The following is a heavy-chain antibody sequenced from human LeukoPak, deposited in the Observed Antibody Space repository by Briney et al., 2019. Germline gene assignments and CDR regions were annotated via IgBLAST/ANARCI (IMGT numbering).Heavy chain of an antibody. CDR2: MNPNSGNT. Sequence: SVKVSCKASGYTFTSYDINWVRQATGQGLEWMGWMNPNSGNTGYAQKFQGRVTITRNTSISTAYMELSSLRSEDTAVYYCARDYPGHHDAFDIWGQGTMVTVSS. D-gene: IGHD3-10*01. CDR1: GYTFTSYD. CDR3: ARDYPGHHDAFDI. J-gene: IGHJ3*02. V-gene: IGHV1-8*03.